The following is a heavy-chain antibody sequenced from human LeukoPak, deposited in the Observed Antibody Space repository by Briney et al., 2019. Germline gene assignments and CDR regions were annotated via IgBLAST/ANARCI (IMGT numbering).Heavy chain of an antibody. V-gene: IGHV3-74*01. D-gene: IGHD5-18*01. Sequence: GGSLRLSCAASGFTFSSHWMHWVRQAPGKGLVWVSRISGDGRSTSYADSVKGRFTISRDNAENTLYLQMNSLRAEDTAVYYCTRGGLRYSSASDYWGQGTLVTVSS. CDR1: GFTFSSHW. CDR3: TRGGLRYSSASDY. CDR2: ISGDGRST. J-gene: IGHJ4*02.